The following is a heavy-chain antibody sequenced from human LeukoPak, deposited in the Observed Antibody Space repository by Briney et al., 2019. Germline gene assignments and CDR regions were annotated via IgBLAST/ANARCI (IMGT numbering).Heavy chain of an antibody. J-gene: IGHJ4*02. D-gene: IGHD6-13*01. CDR2: ISGSGGRT. CDR1: VFTFSSYA. Sequence: GGSLRLSCAASVFTFSSYAMSWVRQAPGKGLEWVSAISGSGGRTYYADSVKGRFTITRDNSKNTLYLQMNSLRAEDTAVYYCAKETRYSSTIGYWGQGTLVTVSS. CDR3: AKETRYSSTIGY. V-gene: IGHV3-23*01.